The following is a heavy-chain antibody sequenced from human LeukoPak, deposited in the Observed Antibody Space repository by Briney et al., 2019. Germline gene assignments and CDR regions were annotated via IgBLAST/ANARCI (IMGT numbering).Heavy chain of an antibody. CDR3: ASRTWTGAGYYAFDI. D-gene: IGHD3/OR15-3a*01. V-gene: IGHV3-23*01. CDR1: GFTFTNYA. J-gene: IGHJ3*02. CDR2: GGSGGGT. Sequence: GGSLRLSCAAPGFTFTNYAVSWSRQAPGKGLEWVSAGGSGGGTFYADSVKGRFTISRDNSENTLSLQMNSLRVEDTAVYYCASRTWTGAGYYAFDIWGQGTMVTVSS.